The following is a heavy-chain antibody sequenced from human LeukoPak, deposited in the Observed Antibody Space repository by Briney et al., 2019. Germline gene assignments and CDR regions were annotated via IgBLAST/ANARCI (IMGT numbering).Heavy chain of an antibody. CDR2: ISWNSGSI. CDR1: GFTFDDYA. J-gene: IGHJ4*02. V-gene: IGHV3-9*01. Sequence: GGSLRLSCAASGFTFDDYAMHWVRQAPGKGLEWVSGISWNSGSIGYADSVKGRFTISRDNSKNTLYLQMNSLRAEDTAIYYCAKDGVRRDDYWGQGTLVTVSS. CDR3: AKDGVRRDDY. D-gene: IGHD3-3*01.